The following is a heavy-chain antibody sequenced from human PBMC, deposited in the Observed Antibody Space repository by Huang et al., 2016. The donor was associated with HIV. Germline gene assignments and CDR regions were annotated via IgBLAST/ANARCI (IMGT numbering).Heavy chain of an antibody. CDR2: MVPRFSVT. D-gene: IGHD6-13*01. CDR3: AREGQTWYGKPIAAFEI. V-gene: IGHV1-69*10. J-gene: IGHJ3*02. Sequence: VQLVQSGAEVKRPGTSVKISCTASGGSFNSLAFNWVRQAPGQGLQYMGGMVPRFSVTNYAEKFRGRLSISADKSTSTVFMELRGLTAEDTAVFFCAREGQTWYGKPIAAFEIWGQGTSVIVSP. CDR1: GGSFNSLA.